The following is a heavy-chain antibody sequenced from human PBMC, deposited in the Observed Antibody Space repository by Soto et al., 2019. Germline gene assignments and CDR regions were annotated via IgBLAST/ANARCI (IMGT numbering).Heavy chain of an antibody. CDR2: TYYRSKWYN. Sequence: SQTLSLTCAISGDSVSNNSATWNWIRQSPSRGLEWLGRTYYRSKWYNDFAVSLKSPITINPDTSENQFSLQLKSVTLEDTAVYYCARGDCSASGGGCFRGMDVWGQGTTVTVSS. CDR1: GDSVSNNSAT. J-gene: IGHJ6*02. D-gene: IGHD2-15*01. CDR3: ARGDCSASGGGCFRGMDV. V-gene: IGHV6-1*01.